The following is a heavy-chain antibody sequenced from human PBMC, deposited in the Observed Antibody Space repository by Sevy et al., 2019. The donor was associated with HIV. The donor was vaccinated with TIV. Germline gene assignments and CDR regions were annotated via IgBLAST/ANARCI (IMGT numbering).Heavy chain of an antibody. V-gene: IGHV3-33*01. D-gene: IGHD3-22*01. CDR3: ARWGNSSGIDY. CDR2: IWYGGINK. J-gene: IGHJ4*02. Sequence: GGSLRLSCTASGFYFGIHWVRQAPGKGLEWVELIWYGGINKDYADSVKGRFTTSRDNSKNTVFLQMNSLRAEDTGMYYCARWGNSSGIDYWGQGTLVTVSS. CDR1: GFYFG.